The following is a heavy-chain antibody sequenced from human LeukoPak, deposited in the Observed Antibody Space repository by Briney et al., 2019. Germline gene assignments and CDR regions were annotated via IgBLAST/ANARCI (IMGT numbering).Heavy chain of an antibody. CDR2: INSDGSST. V-gene: IGHV3-74*01. J-gene: IGHJ6*02. Sequence: GGSLRLSCAASGFTFRSYWMHWVRQGPGKGLVWVSRINSDGSSTSYADSVKGRFTISRDNDKNTLYLQMNSLRAEDTAVYYCARGHCSSPSCYSPYNYGMDVWGQGTTVTVPS. D-gene: IGHD2-2*01. CDR1: GFTFRSYW. CDR3: ARGHCSSPSCYSPYNYGMDV.